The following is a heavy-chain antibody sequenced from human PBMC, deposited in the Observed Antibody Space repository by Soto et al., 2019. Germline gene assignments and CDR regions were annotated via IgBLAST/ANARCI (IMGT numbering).Heavy chain of an antibody. CDR1: GGSISSSSYY. CDR2: IFHSGRT. CDR3: VRQGFFSHSSSYPPYFDS. Sequence: QLQLQESGPGLVKPSETLSLTCTVPGGSISSSSYYWGWIRQPPGKGLEWIGSIFHSGRTSYNPSLESRVTISVDTSQNQFSLKLTSVTAADTAVYYCVRQGFFSHSSSYPPYFDSWGQGTLVTVSS. D-gene: IGHD3-22*01. J-gene: IGHJ4*02. V-gene: IGHV4-39*01.